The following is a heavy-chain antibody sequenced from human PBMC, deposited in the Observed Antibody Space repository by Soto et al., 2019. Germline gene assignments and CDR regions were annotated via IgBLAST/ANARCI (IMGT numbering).Heavy chain of an antibody. V-gene: IGHV2-5*02. Sequence: QITLKESGPTLVKPTQTLTLTCTFSGFSLTSNAVGVGWFRQPPGKALEWLALIYWDDDNHYSPSLKSRLTFKKETSKNQVVLIMTNMDPVDTATYYCSHGSGWLFDFWGQGTLVTVSS. J-gene: IGHJ4*02. CDR3: SHGSGWLFDF. CDR1: GFSLTSNAVG. CDR2: IYWDDDN. D-gene: IGHD6-19*01.